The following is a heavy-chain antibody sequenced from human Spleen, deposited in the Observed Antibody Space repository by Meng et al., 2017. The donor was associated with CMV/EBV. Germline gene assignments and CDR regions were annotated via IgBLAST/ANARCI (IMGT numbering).Heavy chain of an antibody. Sequence: GGSLRLSCAVYGGSFSGYLMAWVRQAPGKGLEWVSTIYTGGSTYYPQSVKGRFTISRDNAKNSLYLQMNSLTAEDTAVYYCARRGDDFWSGYLYWGQGALVTVSS. CDR1: GGSFSGYL. V-gene: IGHV3-69-1*01. D-gene: IGHD3-3*01. CDR2: IYTGGST. CDR3: ARRGDDFWSGYLY. J-gene: IGHJ4*02.